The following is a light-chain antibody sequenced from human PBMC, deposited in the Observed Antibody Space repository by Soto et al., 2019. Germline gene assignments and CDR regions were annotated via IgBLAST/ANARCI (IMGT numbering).Light chain of an antibody. J-gene: IGKJ4*01. CDR3: QQYYSTPPP. Sequence: DIRITQTPYTLSGSVGDRVTITCQASQDIKYYLNWYQQKPGKAPKLLIYDASNLETGVPSRFSGSGSGTDFTFTISSLQAEDVAVYYCQQYYSTPPPFGGGTKVDIK. CDR1: QDIKYY. V-gene: IGKV1-33*01. CDR2: DAS.